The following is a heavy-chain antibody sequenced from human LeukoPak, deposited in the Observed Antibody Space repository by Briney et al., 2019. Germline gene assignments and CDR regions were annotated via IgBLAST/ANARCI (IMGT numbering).Heavy chain of an antibody. Sequence: SETLSLTCAVYRGSFSGYYSRWIRQPPGKGLEWIGEINHSGSTNYNPSLKSRVTISVDTSKNQFSLKLSSVTAADTAVYYCARGNIGPNYFDYWGQGTLVTVSS. D-gene: IGHD2/OR15-2a*01. CDR2: INHSGST. CDR3: ARGNIGPNYFDY. V-gene: IGHV4-34*01. CDR1: RGSFSGYY. J-gene: IGHJ4*02.